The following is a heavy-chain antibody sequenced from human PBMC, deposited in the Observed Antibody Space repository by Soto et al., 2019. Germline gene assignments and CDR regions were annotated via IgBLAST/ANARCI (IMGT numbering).Heavy chain of an antibody. V-gene: IGHV3-21*01. Sequence: GGSLRLSCAASGFTFSSYSMNWVRQAPGKGLEWVSSISSSSSYIYYADSVKGRFTISRDNAKNSLYLQMNSLRAEDTAVYYCARAEWLVPKTEPFDYWGQGTLVTVSS. J-gene: IGHJ4*02. D-gene: IGHD6-19*01. CDR2: ISSSSSYI. CDR3: ARAEWLVPKTEPFDY. CDR1: GFTFSSYS.